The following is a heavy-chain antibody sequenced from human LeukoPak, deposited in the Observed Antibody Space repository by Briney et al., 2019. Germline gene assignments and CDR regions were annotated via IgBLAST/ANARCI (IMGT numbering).Heavy chain of an antibody. Sequence: SETLSLTCSVSGGSFTGFYWTWLRQSPGKGLEWIGYIYYTGTSNYNPSLKSRVAISVDTSKNQFFLKLSSVTAADTAVYYCARSYNWNHYFDYWGQGTLVTVSS. D-gene: IGHD1-20*01. CDR2: IYYTGTS. J-gene: IGHJ4*02. V-gene: IGHV4-59*08. CDR1: GGSFTGFY. CDR3: ARSYNWNHYFDY.